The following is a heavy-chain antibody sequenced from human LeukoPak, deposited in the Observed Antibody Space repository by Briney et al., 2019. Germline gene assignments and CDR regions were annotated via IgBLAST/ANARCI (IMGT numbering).Heavy chain of an antibody. CDR2: IYHSGST. CDR3: ARMLSIGYFDY. D-gene: IGHD1-26*01. CDR1: GGSISSGGYS. V-gene: IGHV4-30-2*01. J-gene: IGHJ4*02. Sequence: SETLSLTCAVSGGSISSGGYSWSWIRQPPGKGLEWIGYIYHSGSTYYNPSPKSRVTISVDRSKNQFSLKLSSVTAADTAVYYCARMLSIGYFDYWGQGTLVTVSS.